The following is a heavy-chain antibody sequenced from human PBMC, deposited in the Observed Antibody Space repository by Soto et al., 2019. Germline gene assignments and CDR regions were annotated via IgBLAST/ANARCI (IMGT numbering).Heavy chain of an antibody. Sequence: SGPTRVNPTQTLTLTCTFSGFSLTADAVAVGWVRQPPGKALEWLALLFWDDDKRYNPSLKGRLTLTKDTSKNQVVLTMTNMDPVDTATYYCTHTDRISSPYYGCHVWGQGEKVTGSS. CDR2: LFWDDDK. CDR3: THTDRISSPYYGCHV. V-gene: IGHV2-5*02. D-gene: IGHD3-16*01. J-gene: IGHJ6*02. CDR1: GFSLTADAVA.